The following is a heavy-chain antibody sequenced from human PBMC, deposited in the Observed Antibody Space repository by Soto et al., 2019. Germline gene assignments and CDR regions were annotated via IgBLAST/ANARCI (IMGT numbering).Heavy chain of an antibody. CDR2: INHSGST. D-gene: IGHD3-22*01. Sequence: SETLSLTCAVYGGSFSGYYWSWIRQPPGKGREWIGEINHSGSTNYNPSLKSRVTISVDTSKNQFSLTLSSVTAADTAAYYCASGRRIYYYASSHYYPFDYWGQGSLVTVSS. CDR3: ASGRRIYYYASSHYYPFDY. CDR1: GGSFSGYY. V-gene: IGHV4-34*01. J-gene: IGHJ4*02.